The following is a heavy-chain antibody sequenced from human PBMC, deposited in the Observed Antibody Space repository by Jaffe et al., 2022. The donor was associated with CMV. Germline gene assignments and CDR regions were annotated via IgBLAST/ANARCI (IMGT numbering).Heavy chain of an antibody. CDR2: VDHSGGL. J-gene: IGHJ4*02. CDR3: HLSGIADYFDY. V-gene: IGHV4-34*02. D-gene: IGHD6-13*01. Sequence: QVQVQQWGAGLLKPSETLSLTCAGFGGSFRGHNWRWLRQPPGKGLEWIAGVDHSGGLHYNPSLKSRLTISLDTSKKEFFLTFSSLTAADTAVYFCHLSGIADYFDYWGPGTLVTVSS. CDR1: GGSFRGHN.